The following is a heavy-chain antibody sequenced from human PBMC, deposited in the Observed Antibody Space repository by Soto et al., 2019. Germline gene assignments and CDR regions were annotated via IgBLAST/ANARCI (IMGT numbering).Heavy chain of an antibody. Sequence: EVPLVESGGGLVQPGGSLRLSCAASGFTFSAYAMYWVRQAPGKGLEYVSGISTHGGSTDYADSVKGRFTISRDNSKNTLYLQMGSLRIEDMAVYYCARSGGYDRRYYYGLDVWGQGTTVTVS. V-gene: IGHV3-64*07. CDR1: GFTFSAYA. CDR3: ARSGGYDRRYYYGLDV. CDR2: ISTHGGST. D-gene: IGHD5-12*01. J-gene: IGHJ6*02.